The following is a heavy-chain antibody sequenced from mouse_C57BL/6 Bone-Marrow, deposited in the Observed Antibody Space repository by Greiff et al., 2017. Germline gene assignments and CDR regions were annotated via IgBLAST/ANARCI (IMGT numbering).Heavy chain of an antibody. CDR2: IYPGSGNT. D-gene: IGHD2-5*01. Sequence: VQLQQSGPELVKPGASVKISCKASGYSFTSYYIHWVKQRPGQGLEWIGWIYPGSGNTKYNEKFKGKATLTADTSSSTAYMQLSSLTSEDSAVYYCASGSNYVNAMDYWGQGTSVTVSS. CDR1: GYSFTSYY. J-gene: IGHJ4*01. CDR3: ASGSNYVNAMDY. V-gene: IGHV1-66*01.